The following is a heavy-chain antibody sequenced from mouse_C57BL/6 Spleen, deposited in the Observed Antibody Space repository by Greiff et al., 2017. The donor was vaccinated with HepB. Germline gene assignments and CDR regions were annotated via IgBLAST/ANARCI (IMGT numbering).Heavy chain of an antibody. CDR1: GYTFTSYW. CDR3: ARPHYYGSSHWYFDV. D-gene: IGHD1-1*01. V-gene: IGHV1-69*01. J-gene: IGHJ1*03. CDR2: IDPSDSYT. Sequence: QVQLQQPGAELVMPGASVKLSCKASGYTFTSYWMHWVKQRPGQGLEWIGEIDPSDSYTNYNQKFKGKSTLTVDKSSSTAYMQLSSLTSEDSAVYYCARPHYYGSSHWYFDVWGTGTTVTVSS.